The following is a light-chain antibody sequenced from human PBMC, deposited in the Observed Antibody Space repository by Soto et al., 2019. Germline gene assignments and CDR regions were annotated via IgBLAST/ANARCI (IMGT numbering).Light chain of an antibody. J-gene: IGKJ4*01. CDR1: QSVSNNY. Sequence: GSSLSPGTVSLSQGERAPLYCRASQSVSNNYLAWYQQKPGKAPRLLIYGASTRATGIADRFSGSGSGTDFTLTISRLEPEDFVVYYCQQYGDSLLTFGGGTKVDIK. CDR2: GAS. CDR3: QQYGDSLLT. V-gene: IGKV3-20*01.